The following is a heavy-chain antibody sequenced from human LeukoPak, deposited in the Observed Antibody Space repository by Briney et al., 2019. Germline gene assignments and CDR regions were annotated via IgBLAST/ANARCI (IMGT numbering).Heavy chain of an antibody. J-gene: IGHJ5*02. CDR2: IYVDERTT. V-gene: IGHV3-74*01. Sequence: GGSLRLSCVAYGVTFRNYWMHWVRQPPGKGLVWVSRIYVDERTTNYADSVKGRFTISRDNAKNTVYLEMNSLSVEDTATYYCIRDFRSADLWGQGTLVTVTS. CDR1: GVTFRNYW. CDR3: IRDFRSADL.